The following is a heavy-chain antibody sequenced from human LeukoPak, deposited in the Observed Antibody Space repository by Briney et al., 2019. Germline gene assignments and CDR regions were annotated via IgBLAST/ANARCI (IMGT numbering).Heavy chain of an antibody. J-gene: IGHJ4*02. CDR3: ARGGLYYYDSSAHSSDY. Sequence: VASVKVSCKASGYTFTSYGISWVRQAPGQGLEWMGWISAYNGNTNYAQKLQGRVTMTTDTSTSTAYMELRSLRSEDTAVYYCARGGLYYYDSSAHSSDYWGQGTLVTVSS. D-gene: IGHD3-22*01. CDR1: GYTFTSYG. CDR2: ISAYNGNT. V-gene: IGHV1-18*01.